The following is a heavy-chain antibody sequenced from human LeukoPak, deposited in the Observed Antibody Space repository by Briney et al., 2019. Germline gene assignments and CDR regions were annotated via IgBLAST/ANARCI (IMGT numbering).Heavy chain of an antibody. CDR2: INSDRSRT. CDR1: GFTFSSYW. D-gene: IGHD6-19*01. CDR3: ARGGPSSGANY. V-gene: IGHV3-74*01. Sequence: GGSLRLSCAASGFTFSSYWMHWVRQAPGKGLVWVSRINSDRSRTDYADSVKGRFTISRDNAKNTLYVQMNSLRAEDTAVYYCARGGPSSGANYWGQGTLVTVSS. J-gene: IGHJ4*02.